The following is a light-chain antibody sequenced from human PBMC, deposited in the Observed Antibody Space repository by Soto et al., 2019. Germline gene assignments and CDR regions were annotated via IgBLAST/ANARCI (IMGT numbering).Light chain of an antibody. Sequence: DIQMTQSPSTLSASVGDRVTITCRASQSISTWLAWYQQEPGKAPKLLIHKASSLQSGVPSRFSGSGSGTDFTLTISSLHSDDFATYSCQQYNSYSPTFGQGTRVEIK. J-gene: IGKJ1*01. V-gene: IGKV1-5*03. CDR2: KAS. CDR3: QQYNSYSPT. CDR1: QSISTW.